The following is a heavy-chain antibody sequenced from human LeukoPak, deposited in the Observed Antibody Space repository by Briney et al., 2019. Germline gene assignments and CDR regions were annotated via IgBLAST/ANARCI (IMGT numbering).Heavy chain of an antibody. CDR3: ARAHGYSYGYIDH. D-gene: IGHD5-18*01. CDR1: GFTFSSYA. CDR2: IWYDGSNK. Sequence: GRSLRLSCAASGFTFSSYAMHWVRQAPGKGLEWVAVIWYDGSNKYYADSVKGRFTISRDNSKNTLYLQMNSLRAEDTAVYYCARAHGYSYGYIDHWGQGTLVTVSS. V-gene: IGHV3-33*01. J-gene: IGHJ4*02.